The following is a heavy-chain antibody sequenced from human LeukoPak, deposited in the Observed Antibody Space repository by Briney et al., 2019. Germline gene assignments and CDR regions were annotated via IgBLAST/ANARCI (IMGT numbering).Heavy chain of an antibody. CDR2: IYDSGST. D-gene: IGHD3-9*01. CDR3: AREPEQSILTGYYNFNWFDP. J-gene: IGHJ5*02. CDR1: GGSISSSSYY. V-gene: IGHV4-39*02. Sequence: SETLSLTCTVSGGSISSSSYYWGWIRQPPGKGLEWIGSIYDSGSTYYNPSLKSRVTISVDTSKNQFSLKLSSVTAADTAVYYCAREPEQSILTGYYNFNWFDPWGQGTLVTVSS.